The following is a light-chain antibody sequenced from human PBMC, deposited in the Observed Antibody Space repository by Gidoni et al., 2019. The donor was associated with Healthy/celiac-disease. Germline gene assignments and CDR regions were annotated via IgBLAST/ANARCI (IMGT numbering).Light chain of an antibody. J-gene: IGKJ1*01. CDR3: QQYGSSPTT. V-gene: IGKV3-20*01. CDR1: QSVSSSY. CDR2: GTS. Sequence: IVLTQSPGTLSLSPGEGATLSCRASQSVSSSYLAWYQQNPGQAPRLLIYGTSSRATGIPDRFSGSGSGTDFTLTISRLEPEDFAVYYCQQYGSSPTTFGQGTKVEIK.